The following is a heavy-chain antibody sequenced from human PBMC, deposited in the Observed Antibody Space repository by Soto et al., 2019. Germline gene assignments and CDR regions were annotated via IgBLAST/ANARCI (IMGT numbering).Heavy chain of an antibody. CDR3: ARGVLAAVTNTFAY. Sequence: GALRLSCAASGFTFTDYYMTWVRQAPGKGLEWVSYIGRSGSTIYYADSVKGRFTISRDNAQNSLFLQMNSLRAEDTAIYYCARGVLAAVTNTFAYWGQGALVTVSS. CDR2: IGRSGSTI. CDR1: GFTFTDYY. V-gene: IGHV3-11*01. J-gene: IGHJ4*02. D-gene: IGHD6-13*01.